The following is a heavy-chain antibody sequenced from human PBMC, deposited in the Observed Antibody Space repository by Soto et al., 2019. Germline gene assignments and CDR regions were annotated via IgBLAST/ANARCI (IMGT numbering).Heavy chain of an antibody. Sequence: LRLSCAASGFTFNRYIMNWVRQAPGKGLEYVSGISASGLSADYADSVKGRSTISRDNSKNILYLQMNSLRAEDTAIYFCAKHLRGTYQNFWGRGTLVTVSS. CDR2: ISASGLSA. J-gene: IGHJ4*02. V-gene: IGHV3-23*01. D-gene: IGHD1-26*01. CDR3: AKHLRGTYQNF. CDR1: GFTFNRYI.